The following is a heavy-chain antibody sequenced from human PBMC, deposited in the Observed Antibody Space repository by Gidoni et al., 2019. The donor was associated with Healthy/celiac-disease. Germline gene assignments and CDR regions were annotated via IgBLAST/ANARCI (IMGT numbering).Heavy chain of an antibody. CDR2: IKSKTDGGTT. J-gene: IGHJ4*02. CDR3: TTDSRIVVVPAAIYV. V-gene: IGHV3-15*01. CDR1: GFPFSNAW. Sequence: EVQLVESGGGLVKPGGSLRLSCAASGFPFSNAWMSWVRQAPGKGLEWVGRIKSKTDGGTTDYAAPVKGRFTISRDDSKNTLYLQMNSLKTEDTAVYYCTTDSRIVVVPAAIYVWGQGTLVTVSS. D-gene: IGHD2-2*01.